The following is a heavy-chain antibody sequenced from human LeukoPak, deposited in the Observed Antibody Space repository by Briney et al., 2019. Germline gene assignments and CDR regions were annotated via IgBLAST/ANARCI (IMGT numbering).Heavy chain of an antibody. CDR3: ARGTEAFDY. Sequence: SETLSLTCTVSGYSISSAYFWGWIRQPPGKGLEWIGSIYHSGNTYYNPSLKSRVTISVDTSKNQFSLKLNSVTAADTAVYYCARGTEAFDYWGLGTLVTVFS. V-gene: IGHV4-38-2*02. CDR2: IYHSGNT. CDR1: GYSISSAYF. J-gene: IGHJ4*02.